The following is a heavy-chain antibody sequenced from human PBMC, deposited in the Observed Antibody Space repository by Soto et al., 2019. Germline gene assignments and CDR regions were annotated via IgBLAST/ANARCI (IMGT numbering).Heavy chain of an antibody. D-gene: IGHD6-6*01. CDR3: ARARPTEYSSSTSRGRHHYYGMDV. CDR1: GYTFTGYY. Sequence: GASVKVSCKASGYTFTGYYMHWVRQAPGQGLEWMGWINPNSGGTNYAQKFQGWVTMTRDTSISTAYMELSRLRSDDTAVYYCARARPTEYSSSTSRGRHHYYGMDVWGQGTTVTVSS. J-gene: IGHJ6*02. CDR2: INPNSGGT. V-gene: IGHV1-2*04.